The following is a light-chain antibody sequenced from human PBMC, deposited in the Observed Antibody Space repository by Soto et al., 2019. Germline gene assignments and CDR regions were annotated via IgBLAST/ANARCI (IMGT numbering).Light chain of an antibody. J-gene: IGKJ4*01. Sequence: DIQMTQSPSSLSASVGDRVTITCQASQDIDNYLNWYQQKPGKAPRLLIYDSSTLQTGVPSRFSGSGSGPDVTFAISSLQPEDIATYYCQQSYNLPLSFGGGTKVQI. CDR1: QDIDNY. CDR3: QQSYNLPLS. CDR2: DSS. V-gene: IGKV1-33*01.